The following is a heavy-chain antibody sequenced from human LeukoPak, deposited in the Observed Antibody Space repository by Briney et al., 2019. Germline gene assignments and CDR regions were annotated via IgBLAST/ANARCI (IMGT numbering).Heavy chain of an antibody. J-gene: IGHJ4*02. CDR3: AKDGDIAAAGYYFDY. V-gene: IGHV3-30*18. CDR1: GFTFSSYG. Sequence: GGSLRLSCAASGFTFSSYGMHWVRQAPGKGLEWVAVISYSGNDKYYADSVKGRFTISRDNSKNTLYLQMNSLRAEDTAVYYCAKDGDIAAAGYYFDYWAREPWPPSPQ. CDR2: ISYSGNDK. D-gene: IGHD6-13*01.